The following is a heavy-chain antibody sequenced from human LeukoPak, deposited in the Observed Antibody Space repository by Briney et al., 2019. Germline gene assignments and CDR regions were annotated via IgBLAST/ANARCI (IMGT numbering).Heavy chain of an antibody. J-gene: IGHJ4*02. Sequence: SETLSLTCTVSGGSVNYRNYYWGWVRQPPGKGLEWVGSVSSSGNTYYNPSLKSRVTISVDTSKNQFSLKVSSVTAADTAVYYCARRATVEGKYFDNWGQGSLVTVSS. CDR1: GGSVNYRNYY. CDR2: VSSSGNT. CDR3: ARRATVEGKYFDN. D-gene: IGHD4-23*01. V-gene: IGHV4-39*01.